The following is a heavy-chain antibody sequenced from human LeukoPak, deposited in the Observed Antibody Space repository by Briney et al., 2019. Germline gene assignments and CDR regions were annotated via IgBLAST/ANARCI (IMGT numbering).Heavy chain of an antibody. CDR2: ISSSSSYI. CDR1: GFTFSSYS. Sequence: KPGGSLRLSCAASGFTFSSYSMNWVRQAPGKGLEWVSSISSSSSYIYYADSVKGRFTISRDNAENSLYLQMNSLRAEDTAVYYCARAGSSGWYSRNFDYWGQGTLVTVSS. V-gene: IGHV3-21*01. D-gene: IGHD6-19*01. CDR3: ARAGSSGWYSRNFDY. J-gene: IGHJ4*02.